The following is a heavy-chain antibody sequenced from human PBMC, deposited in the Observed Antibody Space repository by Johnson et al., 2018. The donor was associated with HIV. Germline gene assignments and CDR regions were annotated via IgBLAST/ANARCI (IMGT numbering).Heavy chain of an antibody. D-gene: IGHD3-22*01. CDR2: INWNGGST. Sequence: EQLVESGGGVVRPGGSLRLSCAASGFTFDDYGMSWVRQAPGKGLQWVSGINWNGGSTGYADSVTGRFTISRDNAKNSLYLQMNSLRAEDTALYYCAGGVYYYDSSGYQSAFDIWGQGTMVTVSS. J-gene: IGHJ3*02. CDR3: AGGVYYYDSSGYQSAFDI. CDR1: GFTFDDYG. V-gene: IGHV3-20*04.